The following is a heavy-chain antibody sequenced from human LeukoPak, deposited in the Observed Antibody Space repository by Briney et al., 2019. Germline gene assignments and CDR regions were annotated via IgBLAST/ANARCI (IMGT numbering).Heavy chain of an antibody. D-gene: IGHD6-19*01. Sequence: GESLKISCKGSGYSFTSYWIGWVRQMPGKGLEWMGIIYPGDSDTRYSPSFQGQVTISADKSISTAYLQWGSLKASDTAMYYCARSATQYSSGWYYYYYGMDVWGQGTTVTVSS. V-gene: IGHV5-51*01. CDR3: ARSATQYSSGWYYYYYGMDV. J-gene: IGHJ6*02. CDR2: IYPGDSDT. CDR1: GYSFTSYW.